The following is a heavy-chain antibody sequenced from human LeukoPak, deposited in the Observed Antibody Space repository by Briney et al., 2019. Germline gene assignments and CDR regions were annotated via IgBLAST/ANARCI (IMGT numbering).Heavy chain of an antibody. Sequence: KPSEPLSLPCTVSGDSISRGDYYWRWIRQARGGGLERIGYIYYSGSTYYNPSLTSRVTISVDTSKNQFSLKLSSVTAADTAVYYCARERPDRNYYYMDVWGKGTTVTVSS. J-gene: IGHJ6*03. CDR1: GDSISRGDYY. V-gene: IGHV4-30-4*08. CDR2: IYYSGST. CDR3: ARERPDRNYYYMDV.